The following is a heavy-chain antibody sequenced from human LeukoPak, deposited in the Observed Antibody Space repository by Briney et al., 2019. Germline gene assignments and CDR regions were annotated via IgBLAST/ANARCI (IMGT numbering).Heavy chain of an antibody. V-gene: IGHV1-2*02. CDR2: ISPQSFDT. CDR1: GYTFSAYY. D-gene: IGHD6-13*01. CDR3: AREGDIAAALFDN. Sequence: ASVKVSCKGSGYTFSAYYIHWLRRAPGQGPGGRGWISPQSFDTNYAQKFQGRVTMTTATSMNTVFMELSRLSSDDTAVYCAREGDIAAALFDNWGQGTLVTVSS. J-gene: IGHJ4*02.